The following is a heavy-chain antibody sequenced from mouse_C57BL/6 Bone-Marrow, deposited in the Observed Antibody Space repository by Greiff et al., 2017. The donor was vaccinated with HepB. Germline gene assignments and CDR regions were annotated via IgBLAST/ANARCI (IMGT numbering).Heavy chain of an antibody. CDR2: IYPGNSDT. J-gene: IGHJ1*03. V-gene: IGHV1-5*01. Sequence: VQLQQSGTVLARPGASVKMSYKTTGYTFTSYWMHWVKQRPGQGLEWIGAIYPGNSDTSYNPKFKGKGNLTAVTSASTAYMELSSLTTEDSAVYYCTGGDYYYGSPFVWGTGTTVTVSS. D-gene: IGHD1-1*01. CDR3: TGGDYYYGSPFV. CDR1: GYTFTSYW.